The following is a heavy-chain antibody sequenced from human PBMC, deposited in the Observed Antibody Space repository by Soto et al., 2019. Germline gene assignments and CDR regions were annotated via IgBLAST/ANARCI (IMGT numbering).Heavy chain of an antibody. J-gene: IGHJ5*01. Sequence: QVQLVESGGGVVQPGRSLRLTCAASGFIFSGSGMHWVRQAPGKGLEWVALVSNDGIRKYYGDSVKGRFTISRDNAENTLNLKMNRLRAEDTAVYYCARWVGGSMYDNSGKFDSWGQGTLVTVSS. CDR3: ARWVGGSMYDNSGKFDS. V-gene: IGHV3-30*03. CDR1: GFIFSGSG. D-gene: IGHD3-22*01. CDR2: VSNDGIRK.